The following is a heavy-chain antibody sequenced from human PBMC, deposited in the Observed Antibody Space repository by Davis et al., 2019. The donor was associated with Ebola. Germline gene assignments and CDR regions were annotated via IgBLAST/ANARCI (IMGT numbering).Heavy chain of an antibody. CDR1: GFTFSGSA. D-gene: IGHD6-13*01. CDR3: AKAAGIAAAGTWNWFDP. CDR2: IRSKANSYAT. V-gene: IGHV3-73*01. J-gene: IGHJ5*02. Sequence: GESLKISCAASGFTFSGSAMHWVRQASGKGLEWVGRIRSKANSYATAYAASVKGRFTISSDDSKNTAYLQMNSLRAEDTAVYYCAKAAGIAAAGTWNWFDPWGQGTLVTVSS.